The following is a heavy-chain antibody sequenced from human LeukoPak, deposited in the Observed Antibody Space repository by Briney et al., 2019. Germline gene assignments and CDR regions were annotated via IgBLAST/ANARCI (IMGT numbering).Heavy chain of an antibody. V-gene: IGHV3-21*01. Sequence: GGSLRLSCAASGFTFSSYSMNWVRQAPGKGLEWVSSISSSSSYIYYADSVKGRFTISRDNAKNSLYLQMNSLRAEDTAVYYCARDEGYCSSTSCYTVGRYYYYYMDVWGKGTTVTVSS. J-gene: IGHJ6*03. CDR1: GFTFSSYS. D-gene: IGHD2-2*02. CDR2: ISSSSSYI. CDR3: ARDEGYCSSTSCYTVGRYYYYYMDV.